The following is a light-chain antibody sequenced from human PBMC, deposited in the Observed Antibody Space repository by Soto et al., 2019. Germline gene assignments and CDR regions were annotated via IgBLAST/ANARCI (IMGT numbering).Light chain of an antibody. V-gene: IGLV2-14*03. CDR3: CSSRGTPFV. CDR1: NSDIADYNF. CDR2: DVS. Sequence: QSVLTQPASVSGSPGQSITISCTGANSDIADYNFVSWYQQHPGKAPKLVIYDVSNRPSGVSDRFSGSKSGNTASLTISGLQAEDEADYFCCSSRGTPFVFGAGTKVTVL. J-gene: IGLJ1*01.